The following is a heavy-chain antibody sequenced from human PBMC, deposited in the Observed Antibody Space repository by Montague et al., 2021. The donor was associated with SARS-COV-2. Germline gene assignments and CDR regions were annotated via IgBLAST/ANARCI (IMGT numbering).Heavy chain of an antibody. Sequence: SLRLSCAASGFTFSGYALTWVRQAPGKGLEWVSAISNSGGRTYYADSVEGRFTISRDNSKNTLYLQMNSLRGEDTAIYYCAKSGVVINPYYYCGMDVWGQGTTVTVSS. J-gene: IGHJ6*02. V-gene: IGHV3-23*01. CDR3: AKSGVVINPYYYCGMDV. CDR2: ISNSGGRT. D-gene: IGHD3-22*01. CDR1: GFTFSGYA.